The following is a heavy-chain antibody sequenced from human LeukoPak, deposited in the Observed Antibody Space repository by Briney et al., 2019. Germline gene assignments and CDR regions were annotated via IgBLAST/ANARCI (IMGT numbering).Heavy chain of an antibody. V-gene: IGHV3-9*01. CDR2: ISWNSGSI. CDR3: AKEGYSSSRENY. CDR1: GFTFDDYA. D-gene: IGHD6-13*01. J-gene: IGHJ4*02. Sequence: GGSLRLSCAASGFTFDDYAMHWVRQAPGKGLEWVSGISWNSGSIGYADSVKGRFTISRDNAKNSLYLQMNSLRAEDTALYYCAKEGYSSSRENYWDQGTLVTVSS.